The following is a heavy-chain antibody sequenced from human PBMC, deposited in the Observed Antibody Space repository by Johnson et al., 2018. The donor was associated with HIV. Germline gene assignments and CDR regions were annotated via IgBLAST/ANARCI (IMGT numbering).Heavy chain of an antibody. V-gene: IGHV3-13*01. CDR1: GFTFSSYD. D-gene: IGHD6-6*01. CDR3: AAAEYDAFDI. Sequence: VQLVESGGGLVQRGGSLRFSCAASGFTFSSYDMHWVRQATGKGLEWVSGIGTAGDTYYADSVKGRFTISRDNSKNTLYLQMNSLRAEDTAVYYCAAAEYDAFDIWGHGTTVTVSS. CDR2: IGTAGDT. J-gene: IGHJ3*02.